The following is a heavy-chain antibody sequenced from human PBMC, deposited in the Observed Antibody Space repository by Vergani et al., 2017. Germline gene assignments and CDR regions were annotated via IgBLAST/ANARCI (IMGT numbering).Heavy chain of an antibody. CDR2: ITPFNGNT. D-gene: IGHD2-2*01. CDR1: GYTFTYRY. V-gene: IGHV1-45*02. Sequence: QMQLVQSGAEVKKTGSSVKVSCKASGYTFTYRYLHWVRQASGQALEWMVWITPFNGNTNYAQKFQDRVTITRDRSMSTAYMELSSLRSEDTAMYYCALAESSTSCINSVCITPETGSWFDPWGQGTLVTVSS. CDR3: ALAESSTSCINSVCITPETGSWFDP. J-gene: IGHJ5*02.